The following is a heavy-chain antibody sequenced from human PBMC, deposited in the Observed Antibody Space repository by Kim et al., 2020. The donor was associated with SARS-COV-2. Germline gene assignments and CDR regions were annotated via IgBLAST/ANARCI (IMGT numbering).Heavy chain of an antibody. J-gene: IGHJ4*02. D-gene: IGHD6-13*01. Sequence: GGSLRLSCAASGFTFSDYYMSWIRQAPGKGLEWVSYISSSSSYTNYADSVKGRFTISRDNAKNSLYLQMNSLGAEDTAVYYCATSRFGSSSSWYGYWGQGTLVTVSS. CDR2: ISSSSSYT. CDR1: GFTFSDYY. CDR3: ATSRFGSSSSWYGY. V-gene: IGHV3-11*06.